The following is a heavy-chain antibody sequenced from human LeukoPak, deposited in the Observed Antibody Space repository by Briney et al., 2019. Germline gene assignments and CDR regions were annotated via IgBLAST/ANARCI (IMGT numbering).Heavy chain of an antibody. J-gene: IGHJ4*02. D-gene: IGHD6-13*01. CDR3: AKEMESSTWYIDY. CDR1: GFTFSNDA. CDR2: ISASGGSR. Sequence: GKSLRLSCAASGFTFSNDAMNWVRQAPGKGLEWVSAISASGGSRFYTDSVKGRFTISRDNSKNTLFLLMNSLRVEDTAVYYCAKEMESSTWYIDYWGQGTLVSVSS. V-gene: IGHV3-23*01.